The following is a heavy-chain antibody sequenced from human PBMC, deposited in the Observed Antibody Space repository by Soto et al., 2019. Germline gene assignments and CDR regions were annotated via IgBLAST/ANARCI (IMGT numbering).Heavy chain of an antibody. CDR2: IYYSGST. Sequence: SETLSLTCTVSGGSISSGDYYWSWIRQPPGKGLEWIGYIYYSGSTYYNPSLKSRVTISVDTSKNQFSLKLSSVTAADTTVYYCVRGLGVRGVNPGGFDPRGQGTLVTVPS. D-gene: IGHD3-10*01. CDR1: GGSISSGDYY. CDR3: VRGLGVRGVNPGGFDP. J-gene: IGHJ5*02. V-gene: IGHV4-30-4*01.